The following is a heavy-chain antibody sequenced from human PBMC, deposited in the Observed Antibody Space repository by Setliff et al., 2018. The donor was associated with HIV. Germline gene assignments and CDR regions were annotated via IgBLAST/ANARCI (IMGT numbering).Heavy chain of an antibody. J-gene: IGHJ6*03. V-gene: IGHV1-69*10. D-gene: IGHD3-9*01. CDR3: ARALTSGGFYYYYMDV. Sequence: SVKVSCKASGGTFNTYDISWVRQAPGQGPEWMGGIIPSFDITNYAQKFRGRVTITADKSTSTAYMELSSLRSEDTAVYYCARALTSGGFYYYYMDVWGKGTTVTVSS. CDR2: IIPSFDIT. CDR1: GGTFNTYD.